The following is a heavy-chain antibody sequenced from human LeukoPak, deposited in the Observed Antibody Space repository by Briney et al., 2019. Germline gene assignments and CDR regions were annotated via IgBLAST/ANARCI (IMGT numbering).Heavy chain of an antibody. CDR2: IDSNSGGT. Sequence: ASVKVSCKASGYTFNSYYMHWVRQAPGQGFEWMGRIDSNSGGTNYAQNFQGRVTMTRDTSISTVYMELISLRSDDTAVYYCAREMDYDDYRTRDYWGQGTLVTVSS. CDR3: AREMDYDDYRTRDY. CDR1: GYTFNSYY. J-gene: IGHJ4*02. D-gene: IGHD4-17*01. V-gene: IGHV1-2*02.